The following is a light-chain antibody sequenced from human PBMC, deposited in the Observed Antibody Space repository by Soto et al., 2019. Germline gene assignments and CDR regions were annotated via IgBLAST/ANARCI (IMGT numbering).Light chain of an antibody. CDR1: QGIRNF. V-gene: IGKV1-27*01. J-gene: IGKJ3*01. CDR3: QKYSSVPV. Sequence: DIPMTQSPTSLSASVGDRVTITCRASQGIRNFVAWYQQKPGKAPKLLIYAASTLQSGVPSRFSGSGSGSDFTLTINGLQPEDVATYDCQKYSSVPVFGPGTKVEIK. CDR2: AAS.